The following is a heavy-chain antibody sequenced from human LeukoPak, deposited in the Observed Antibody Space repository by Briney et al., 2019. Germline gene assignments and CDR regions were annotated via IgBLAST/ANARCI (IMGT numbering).Heavy chain of an antibody. J-gene: IGHJ4*02. CDR3: ARGRVYCSGGSCYSWSTIYFDY. D-gene: IGHD2-15*01. V-gene: IGHV1-2*02. CDR1: GYTFTDYY. CDR2: INCNSGGT. Sequence: ASVKVSCKASGYTFTDYYIHWVRQAPGQGLEWMGWINCNSGGTNYAQKFQGRVTMTRDTSISTAYMELSRLRSDDTAVYYCARGRVYCSGGSCYSWSTIYFDYWGQGTLVTVSS.